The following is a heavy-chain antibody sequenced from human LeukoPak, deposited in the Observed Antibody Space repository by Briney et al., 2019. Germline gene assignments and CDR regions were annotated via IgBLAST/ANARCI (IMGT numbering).Heavy chain of an antibody. V-gene: IGHV1-2*06. CDR2: INPNSGGT. CDR3: VRGGTVVDTANPFDF. CDR1: GYTFTGYY. J-gene: IGHJ4*02. Sequence: ASVKVSCKASGYTFTGYYMHWVRQAPGQGLEWMGRINPNSGGTNYAQKFQGRVTMTTDTSTSTVYMELRSLRSDDTAVYYCVRGGTVVDTANPFDFWGQGTLVTVSS. D-gene: IGHD5-18*01.